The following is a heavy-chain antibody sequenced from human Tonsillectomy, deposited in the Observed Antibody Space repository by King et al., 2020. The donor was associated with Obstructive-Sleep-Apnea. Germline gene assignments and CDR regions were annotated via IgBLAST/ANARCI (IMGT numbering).Heavy chain of an antibody. D-gene: IGHD3-9*01. CDR2: IYYSGST. CDR1: GGSISSSSYY. V-gene: IGHV4-39*07. Sequence: QLQESGPGLVKPSETLSLTCTVSGGSISSSSYYWGWIRHPPGKGLEWIGSIYYSGSTYYNPSLKSRVTISVDTSKKQYSLKLSSVTAPDTAVYYCAGTAPGYRGGRWYFDLWGRGTLVTVSS. J-gene: IGHJ2*01. CDR3: AGTAPGYRGGRWYFDL.